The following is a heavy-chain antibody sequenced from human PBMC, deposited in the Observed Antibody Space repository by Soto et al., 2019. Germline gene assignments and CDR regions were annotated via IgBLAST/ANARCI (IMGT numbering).Heavy chain of an antibody. V-gene: IGHV3-74*01. J-gene: IGHJ6*03. CDR1: GVTFSSYW. CDR2: INKDGSNT. Sequence: GGSLRLSCAVSGVTFSSYWMSWVRQAPGKGLVWVSNINKDGSNTSYADSVKGRFTISRDNAKNTLYLQMNSLRAEDTAVYYCARDGPPHYYYYYMDVWGKGTTVTVSS. CDR3: ARDGPPHYYYYYMDV.